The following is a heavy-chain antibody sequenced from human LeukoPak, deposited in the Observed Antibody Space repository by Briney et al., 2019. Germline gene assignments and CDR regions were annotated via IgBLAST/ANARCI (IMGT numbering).Heavy chain of an antibody. J-gene: IGHJ4*02. CDR2: INPNSGGT. CDR1: GYTFTGYY. CDR3: ARDEGEGIYYFDY. V-gene: IGHV1-2*02. Sequence: GASVKVSCKASGYTFTGYYMDWVRQAPGQGLEWMGWINPNSGGTNYAQKFQGRVTMTRDTSISTAYMELSRLRSDDTAVYYCARDEGEGIYYFDYWGQGTLVTVSS. D-gene: IGHD3-16*01.